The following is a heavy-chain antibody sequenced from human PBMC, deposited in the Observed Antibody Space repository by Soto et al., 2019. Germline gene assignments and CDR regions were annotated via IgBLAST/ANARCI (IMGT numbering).Heavy chain of an antibody. D-gene: IGHD6-6*01. Sequence: SETLSLTCTVSGGSLSDFYWSWIRQRPGKGLEWIGYIYYSGSTNYNPSLKSRVTISVDTSKNQFCLNLRSMTPADTAGYYCARVGRLAARTFHYWGTGTLVTVS. CDR1: GGSLSDFY. CDR3: ARVGRLAARTFHY. J-gene: IGHJ4*02. V-gene: IGHV4-59*13. CDR2: IYYSGST.